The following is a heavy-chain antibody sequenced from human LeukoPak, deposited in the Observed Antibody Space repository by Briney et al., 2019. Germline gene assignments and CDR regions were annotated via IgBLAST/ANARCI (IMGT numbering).Heavy chain of an antibody. CDR2: ISGSGGST. CDR3: VRDGGGTTPYDC. D-gene: IGHD1-7*01. J-gene: IGHJ4*02. CDR1: GFTFSSYP. Sequence: GGALRLSRAASGFTFSSYPMGWVGQAPGKGVEGVSAISGSGGSTYHADSVRGRFTISRDSAKNTLYVQMNSLRVGDTTVYYCVRDGGGTTPYDCWGQGTLVTVSS. V-gene: IGHV3-23*01.